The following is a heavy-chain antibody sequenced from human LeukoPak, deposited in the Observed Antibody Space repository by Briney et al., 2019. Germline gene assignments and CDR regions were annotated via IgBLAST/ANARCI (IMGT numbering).Heavy chain of an antibody. Sequence: SETLSLTCTISRGSLSSYYWSWLRHSPGKGPEWIGYIYYSGGTNYNPSLESRVTISVDMSTNQFSLKVRSVTAAHTAVYYCARRRFSYGDNDAFDIWGRGTRDSVS. CDR1: RGSLSSYY. CDR2: IYYSGGT. V-gene: IGHV4-59*08. CDR3: ARRRFSYGDNDAFDI. D-gene: IGHD5-18*01. J-gene: IGHJ3*02.